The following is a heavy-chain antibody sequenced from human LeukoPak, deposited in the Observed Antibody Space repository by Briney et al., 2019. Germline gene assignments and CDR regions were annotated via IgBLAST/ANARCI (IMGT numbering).Heavy chain of an antibody. CDR3: ARDPWGTGTSESY. V-gene: IGHV3-21*01. CDR2: ISSSSSYI. J-gene: IGHJ4*02. D-gene: IGHD1/OR15-1a*01. Sequence: GGSLRLSCAASRFTFSSYSMNWVRQAPGKGLEWVSSISSSSSYIYYADSVKGRFTISRDNAKNSLYLQMNSLRAEDTAVYYCARDPWGTGTSESYWGQGTLVTVSS. CDR1: RFTFSSYS.